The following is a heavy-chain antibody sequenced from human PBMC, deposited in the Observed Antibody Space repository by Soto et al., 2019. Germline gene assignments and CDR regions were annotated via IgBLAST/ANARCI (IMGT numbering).Heavy chain of an antibody. D-gene: IGHD3-22*01. V-gene: IGHV1-24*01. CDR3: ATGSQDSSGYYHYFDY. CDR1: GYTFSNEA. J-gene: IGHJ4*02. Sequence: ASVKVSCKASGYTFSNEAITWVRQAPGKGLEWMGGFDPEDGETIYAQKFQGRVTMTEDTSTDTAYMELSSLRSEDTAVYYCATGSQDSSGYYHYFDYWGQGTLVTVSS. CDR2: FDPEDGET.